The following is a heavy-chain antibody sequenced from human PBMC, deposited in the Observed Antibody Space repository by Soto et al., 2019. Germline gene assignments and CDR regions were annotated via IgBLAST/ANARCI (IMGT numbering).Heavy chain of an antibody. CDR1: GYTFTSYG. CDR2: ISAYNGNT. D-gene: IGHD6-6*01. J-gene: IGHJ5*02. CDR3: ARDEYSSSSNWFDP. Sequence: ASVKVSCKASGYTFTSYGISWVRQAPGQGLEWMGWISAYNGNTNYAQKLQGRVTMTTDTSTSTAYMELRSLRSDDTAVYYCARDEYSSSSNWFDPWGQGTRVTVAS. V-gene: IGHV1-18*01.